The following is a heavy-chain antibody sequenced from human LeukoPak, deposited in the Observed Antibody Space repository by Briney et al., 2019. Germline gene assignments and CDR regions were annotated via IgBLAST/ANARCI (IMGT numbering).Heavy chain of an antibody. CDR3: ATSDIVVVVAAMDP. CDR2: ISYDGSNK. D-gene: IGHD2-15*01. J-gene: IGHJ5*02. Sequence: GGSLRLSCAASGFTFSSYAMHWVRQAPGKGLEWVAVISYDGSNKYYADSVKGRFTISRDNSKNTLYLQMNSLRAEDTAVYYCATSDIVVVVAAMDPWGQGTLVTVSS. CDR1: GFTFSSYA. V-gene: IGHV3-30*04.